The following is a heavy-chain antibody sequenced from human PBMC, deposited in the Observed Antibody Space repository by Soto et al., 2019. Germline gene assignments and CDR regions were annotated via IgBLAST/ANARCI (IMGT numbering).Heavy chain of an antibody. Sequence: GGSLRLSCAASGFTFSSYAMSWVRQAPGKGLEWVSAISGSGGSTYYADSVKGRFTISRDNSKNTLYLQMNSLRAEDTAVYFCAILWYSTMVRRDYYYYGMDVWGQGTTVTVSS. CDR3: AILWYSTMVRRDYYYYGMDV. CDR1: GFTFSSYA. CDR2: ISGSGGST. V-gene: IGHV3-23*01. D-gene: IGHD3-10*01. J-gene: IGHJ6*02.